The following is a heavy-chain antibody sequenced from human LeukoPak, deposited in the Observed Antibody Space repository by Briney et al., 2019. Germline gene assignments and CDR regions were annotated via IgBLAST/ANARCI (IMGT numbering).Heavy chain of an antibody. CDR3: ARETRNYYDSSGYYVFDY. D-gene: IGHD3-22*01. Sequence: PSETLSLTCTVSGGSISTYYWSWIRQAPGKGLEWIGSLYYRGSTYYNPSLKSRVTILVDTSKNQFSLKLSSVTAADTAVYYCARETRNYYDSSGYYVFDYWGQGTLVTVSS. V-gene: IGHV4-59*12. CDR2: LYYRGST. J-gene: IGHJ4*02. CDR1: GGSISTYY.